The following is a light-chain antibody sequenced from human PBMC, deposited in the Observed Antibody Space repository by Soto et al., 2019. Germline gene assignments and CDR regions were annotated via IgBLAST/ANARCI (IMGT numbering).Light chain of an antibody. CDR3: QQYNNWPTIT. J-gene: IGKJ5*01. CDR1: QSISSN. Sequence: EIVMTQSPATLSVSPGERATLSCRASQSISSNLAWYQQKPVQAPRLLIYGASTRANGIPVRFTGSGSGTELTLTFSSLQSEDFALYDCQQYNNWPTITFGQGTRLEIK. CDR2: GAS. V-gene: IGKV3-15*01.